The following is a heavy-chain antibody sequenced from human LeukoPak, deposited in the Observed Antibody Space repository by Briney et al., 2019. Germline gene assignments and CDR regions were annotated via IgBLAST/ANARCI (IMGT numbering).Heavy chain of an antibody. CDR2: ISYDGINK. CDR3: ARDPSPEGFDY. CDR1: GFTFSNYA. J-gene: IGHJ4*02. D-gene: IGHD1-14*01. Sequence: HPGGSLRLSCAASGFTFSNYAMHWVRQAPGKGLEWVALISYDGINKYYADSVKGRFTISRDNSKNTLYLQMNSLRDEDTAVYYCARDPSPEGFDYWGQGTLVTVSS. V-gene: IGHV3-30-3*01.